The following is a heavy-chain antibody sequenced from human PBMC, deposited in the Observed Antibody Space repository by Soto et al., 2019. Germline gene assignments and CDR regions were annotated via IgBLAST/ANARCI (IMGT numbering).Heavy chain of an antibody. Sequence: QVQLVGSGGGVVQPGMTLRLSCTASGFTFSSHGMHWVRQAPGKGLEWVAVVSFDGTNKNYADSVRGRFTISRDNSKNTLYLQMSSLRAEDTAVYYCANGDSSGFEYFQSWGQGTLVTVSS. CDR2: VSFDGTNK. CDR3: ANGDSSGFEYFQS. CDR1: GFTFSSHG. V-gene: IGHV3-30*18. D-gene: IGHD3-22*01. J-gene: IGHJ1*01.